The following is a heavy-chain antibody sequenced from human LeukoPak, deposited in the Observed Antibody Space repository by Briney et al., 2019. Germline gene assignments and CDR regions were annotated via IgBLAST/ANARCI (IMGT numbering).Heavy chain of an antibody. CDR2: INHRVGT. J-gene: IGHJ3*02. V-gene: IGHV4-34*01. D-gene: IGHD3-10*01. CDR3: ARSDGYGLVDI. Sequence: PSETLSLTCSVYSGSFSGYYWSWIRQPPGKGLEWIGEINHRVGTNYNPSLKSRVTMSLDTSKTLFSLTLSSVTAAHTAVYYCARSDGYGLVDIWGQGTMVTVSS. CDR1: SGSFSGYY.